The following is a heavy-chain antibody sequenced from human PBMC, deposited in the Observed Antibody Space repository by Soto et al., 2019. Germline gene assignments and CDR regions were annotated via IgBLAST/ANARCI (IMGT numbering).Heavy chain of an antibody. CDR3: AKERSSGYYFFDY. D-gene: IGHD5-12*01. CDR2: ISGSDGST. CDR1: GFTFSNYA. J-gene: IGHJ4*02. Sequence: EVQLLESGGGLVQPGGSLRLSCAASGFTFSNYAMSWVRQAPGEGLEWVSTISGSDGSTYYADSVKGRFTISRDISKNTLYLQMNSLRAEDTAIYYCAKERSSGYYFFDYWGQGTLVTGSS. V-gene: IGHV3-23*01.